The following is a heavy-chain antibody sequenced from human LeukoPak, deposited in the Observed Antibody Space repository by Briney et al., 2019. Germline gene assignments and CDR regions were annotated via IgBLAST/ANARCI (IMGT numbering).Heavy chain of an antibody. J-gene: IGHJ6*03. CDR2: IYYSGST. V-gene: IGHV4-59*01. CDR1: GGSISGYY. CDR3: ARGAYGSGYYYYYYMDV. D-gene: IGHD3-10*01. Sequence: PSETLSLTCTVSGGSISGYYWTWIRQPPGKGLEWIGYIYYSGSTNYNPSLKSRVTISVDTSKNQFSLKLSSVTAADTAVYYCARGAYGSGYYYYYYMDVWGKGTTVTISS.